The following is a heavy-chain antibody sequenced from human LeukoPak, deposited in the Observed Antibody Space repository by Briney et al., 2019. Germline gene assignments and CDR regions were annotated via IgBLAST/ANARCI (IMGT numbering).Heavy chain of an antibody. CDR2: MSDSGGRT. V-gene: IGHV3-23*01. Sequence: GGSLRLSCAVSGITLSNYGMSWVRQAPGKGLEWVAGMSDSGGRTNYADSVKGRFTISRDNPKNTLYLQMNSLRAEDTAVYFCAKRGVVIRVIIVGFHKEAYYFDSWGQGALVTVSS. D-gene: IGHD3-3*01. CDR3: AKRGVVIRVIIVGFHKEAYYFDS. J-gene: IGHJ4*02. CDR1: GITLSNYG.